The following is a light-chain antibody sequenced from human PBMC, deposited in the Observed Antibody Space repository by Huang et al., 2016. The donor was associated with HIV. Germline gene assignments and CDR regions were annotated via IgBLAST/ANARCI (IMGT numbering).Light chain of an antibody. V-gene: IGKV3-20*01. J-gene: IGKJ5*01. CDR3: QQYGGSPLIT. CDR2: GAS. CDR1: QSFGSTY. Sequence: IVLTQSPGTLSLSPGERATLSCRASQSFGSTYLAWYQQKPGQAPSLLIYGASSRATGIPDRVSGSGSGTDFTLTISRLEPEDCAVYYCQQYGGSPLITFGQGTRLEIK.